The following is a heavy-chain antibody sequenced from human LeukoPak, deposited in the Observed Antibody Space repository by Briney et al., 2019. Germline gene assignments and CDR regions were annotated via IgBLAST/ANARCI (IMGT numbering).Heavy chain of an antibody. Sequence: SETLSLTCTVSGGSISSGSYYWSWIRQPAGKGLEWIGRIYTSGSTNYNPSLKSRVTISVDTSKNQFSLKLSSVTAADTAVYYCAREGYYDFWSGQFDYWGQGTLVTVSS. CDR3: AREGYYDFWSGQFDY. J-gene: IGHJ4*02. D-gene: IGHD3-3*01. CDR1: GGSISSGSYY. CDR2: IYTSGST. V-gene: IGHV4-61*02.